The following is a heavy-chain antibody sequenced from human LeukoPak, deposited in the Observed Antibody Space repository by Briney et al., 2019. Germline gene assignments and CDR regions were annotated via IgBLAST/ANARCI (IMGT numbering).Heavy chain of an antibody. D-gene: IGHD1-26*01. CDR1: SGTISSYY. CDR2: MHYSRST. Sequence: SETLSLNCSVYSGTISSYYWIWIRQPPGKGLEGIGHMHYSRSTNYKRSLKSRVTMSVDMSKRHFCLRLTSVTAADTAVYYCAREGVGANFFDSWGQGILVTVPS. J-gene: IGHJ4*02. V-gene: IGHV4-59*01. CDR3: AREGVGANFFDS.